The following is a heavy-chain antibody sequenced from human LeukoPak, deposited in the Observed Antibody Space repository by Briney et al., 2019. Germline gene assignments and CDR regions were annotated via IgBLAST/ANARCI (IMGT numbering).Heavy chain of an antibody. J-gene: IGHJ5*02. CDR2: ISVDSNYL. D-gene: IGHD6-13*01. CDR3: ARGPYYSSSWANWFDP. Sequence: PGGSLRLSCAASGFTFNTYSMNWVRQAPGKGLEWVSSISVDSNYLYYVDSLRRRFTVSRDNTKNSLYLQMNSLRAEDTALYHCARGPYYSSSWANWFDPWGQGTLVTVSS. CDR1: GFTFNTYS. V-gene: IGHV3-21*04.